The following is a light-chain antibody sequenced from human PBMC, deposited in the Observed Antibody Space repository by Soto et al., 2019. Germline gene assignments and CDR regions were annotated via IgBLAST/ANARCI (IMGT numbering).Light chain of an antibody. CDR3: QQYKNWPLT. CDR1: RSLSGD. J-gene: IGKJ4*01. Sequence: IVLMQTPDTLSLSPGERATLSCRASRSLSGDYLAWYQQKPGQAPRLLIYGASTRATGIPPRFSGRGSGTEFTLTISSLQSEDFAVYYCQQYKNWPLTFGGGTKWIS. CDR2: GAS. V-gene: IGKV3-15*01.